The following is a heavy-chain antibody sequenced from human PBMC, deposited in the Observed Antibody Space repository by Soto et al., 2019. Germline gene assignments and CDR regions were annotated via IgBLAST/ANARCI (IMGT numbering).Heavy chain of an antibody. J-gene: IGHJ5*02. D-gene: IGHD3-10*01. CDR3: ARGNGVRMVRGVNPPYNWFDP. CDR2: INHSGST. CDR1: HCSYSGYY. V-gene: IGHV4-34*01. Sequence: PSETLSLTCAVHHCSYSGYYWIWIRQPPRKGLKCNGEINHSGSTNYNPSLKSRVTISVDTSKNQFSLKLSSVTAADTAVYYCARGNGVRMVRGVNPPYNWFDPPGQGTLVTVS.